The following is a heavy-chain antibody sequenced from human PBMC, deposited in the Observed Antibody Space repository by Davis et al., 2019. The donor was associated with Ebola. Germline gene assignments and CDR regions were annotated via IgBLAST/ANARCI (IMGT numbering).Heavy chain of an antibody. J-gene: IGHJ5*02. D-gene: IGHD3-10*01. Sequence: TLSLTSALSRGSISSSNWWSWVRQPPGKGLEWLGEIYHSGSTDYNPSLKSRVTISVDTSKNQFSLKLSSVTAADTAVYYCARGSGWFDPWGQGTLVTVSS. V-gene: IGHV4-4*02. CDR3: ARGSGWFDP. CDR1: RGSISSSNW. CDR2: IYHSGST.